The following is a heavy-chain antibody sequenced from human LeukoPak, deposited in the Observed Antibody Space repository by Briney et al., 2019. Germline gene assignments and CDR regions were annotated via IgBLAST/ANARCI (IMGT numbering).Heavy chain of an antibody. Sequence: PGGSLRLSCAAPGFTFSSYWMSWVRQAPGKGLEGVANIKEDGNDKYYVDSVKGRFTISRDNAKDSLYLQMNSLRVEDTAVYYCARGFSNWFDSWGQGILVTVSS. CDR3: ARGFSNWFDS. CDR1: GFTFSSYW. CDR2: IKEDGNDK. J-gene: IGHJ5*01. V-gene: IGHV3-7*04.